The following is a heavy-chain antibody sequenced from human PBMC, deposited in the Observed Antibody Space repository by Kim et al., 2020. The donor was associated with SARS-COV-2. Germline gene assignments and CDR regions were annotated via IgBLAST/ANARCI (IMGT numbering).Heavy chain of an antibody. V-gene: IGHV4-34*01. CDR2: INHSGST. CDR3: ARGRGFGESSYYYYGMDV. J-gene: IGHJ6*02. D-gene: IGHD3-10*01. Sequence: SETLSLTCAVYGGSFSGYYWSWIRQPPGKGLEWIGEINHSGSTNYNPSLKSRVTISVDTSKNQFSLKLSSVTAADTAVYYCARGRGFGESSYYYYGMDVWGQGTTVTVSS. CDR1: GGSFSGYY.